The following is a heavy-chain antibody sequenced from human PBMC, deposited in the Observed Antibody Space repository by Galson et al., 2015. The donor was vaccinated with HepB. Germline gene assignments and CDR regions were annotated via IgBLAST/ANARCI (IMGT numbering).Heavy chain of an antibody. CDR1: GFTFSGSA. J-gene: IGHJ4*02. Sequence: SLRLSCAGSGFTFSGSAMHWVRQASGKGLEWVGRIGSNGNNYATAYTASVKGRFTISRDDSKNTAYLQMNSLRTEDTAVYYCARLGDLSDYTSSWGQGTLVTVSS. D-gene: IGHD6-19*01. V-gene: IGHV3-73*01. CDR3: ARLGDLSDYTSS. CDR2: IGSNGNNYAT.